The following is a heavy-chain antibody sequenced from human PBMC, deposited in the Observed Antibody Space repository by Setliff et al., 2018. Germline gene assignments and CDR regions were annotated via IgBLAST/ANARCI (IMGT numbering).Heavy chain of an antibody. CDR3: SRSPPNRGSGSGWYGDF. V-gene: IGHV1-18*04. CDR1: GYTFSSHY. D-gene: IGHD6-19*01. CDR2: ISAYDGNT. Sequence: GASVKVSCKASGYTFSSHYMHWVRQAPGQGLEWMGWISAYDGNTKFAQNLQGRVTMTTDTPTSTAYMELTSLRSDDTAVYYCSRSPPNRGSGSGWYGDFWGQGTLVTVSS. J-gene: IGHJ4*02.